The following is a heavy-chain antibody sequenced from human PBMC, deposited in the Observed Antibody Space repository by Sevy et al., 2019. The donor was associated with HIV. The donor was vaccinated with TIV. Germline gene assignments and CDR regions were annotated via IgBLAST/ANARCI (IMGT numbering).Heavy chain of an antibody. CDR3: AKDFTGYNGMDV. J-gene: IGHJ6*02. CDR1: GMIFTTSG. V-gene: IGHV3-30*18. D-gene: IGHD3-9*01. Sequence: GGSLRLSCAVSGMIFTTSGMHWVRQAPGKGLEWVALISYDGRNKFYGDSVKGRFTISRDNSKNILFLQMNSLRAEDTAVYHCAKDFTGYNGMDVWGQWTMVTVSS. CDR2: ISYDGRNK.